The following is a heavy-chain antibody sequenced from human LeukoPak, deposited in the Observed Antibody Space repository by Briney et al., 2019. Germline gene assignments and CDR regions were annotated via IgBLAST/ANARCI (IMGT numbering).Heavy chain of an antibody. CDR1: GFTSSSYA. D-gene: IGHD6-6*01. V-gene: IGHV3-23*01. CDR2: ISGGGDST. Sequence: PGGSLRLSCAASGFTSSSYAMSWVRQAPGKGLEWLSAISGGGDSTWYADSVKGRFTISRDNSKNTLSLQMNSLRAEDTTVYYCAKGSSAVRPYFFDYWGQGILVTVSS. CDR3: AKGSSAVRPYFFDY. J-gene: IGHJ4*02.